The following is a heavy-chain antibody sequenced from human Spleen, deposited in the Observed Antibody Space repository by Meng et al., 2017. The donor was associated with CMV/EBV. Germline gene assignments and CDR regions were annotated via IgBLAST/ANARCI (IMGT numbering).Heavy chain of an antibody. Sequence: SVKVSCKASGGTFNSYAITWVRQAPGQGLEGLGVIIPIFGATNYAQRFQGRVAITTDESTTTAYMELSSLRSDDTAVYYCARGETYGMDVWGQGTTVTVSS. CDR1: GGTFNSYA. D-gene: IGHD1-26*01. V-gene: IGHV1-69*05. CDR2: IIPIFGAT. J-gene: IGHJ6*02. CDR3: ARGETYGMDV.